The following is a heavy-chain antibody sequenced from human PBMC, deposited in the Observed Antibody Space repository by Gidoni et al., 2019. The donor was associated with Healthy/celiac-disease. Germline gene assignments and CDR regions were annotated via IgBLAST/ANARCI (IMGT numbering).Heavy chain of an antibody. CDR3: AGGSSGYYGY. V-gene: IGHV1-8*01. D-gene: IGHD3-22*01. CDR2: MNPNSGNT. Sequence: QVQLVQSGAEVKKPVASVKVSCKAPGYTFTSYDINWVRQATGKGLEWMGWMNPNSGNTGYAQKFQGRVTMTRNTSISTAYMELGSLGYEDTAVYYCAGGSSGYYGYWGQGTLVTVSS. J-gene: IGHJ4*02. CDR1: GYTFTSYD.